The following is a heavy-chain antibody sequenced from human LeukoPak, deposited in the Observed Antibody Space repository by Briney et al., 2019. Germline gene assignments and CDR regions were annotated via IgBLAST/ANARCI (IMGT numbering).Heavy chain of an antibody. Sequence: GGSLRLSCAASGFTLSSYGMHWVRQAPGKGLEWVAFIRYDGSNKYYADSVKGRFTISRDNSKNTLYLQMNSLRAEDTAVYYCAKDQKSGWGTVCFDYLGQGTLVTVSS. CDR2: IRYDGSNK. V-gene: IGHV3-30*02. D-gene: IGHD6-19*01. J-gene: IGHJ4*02. CDR3: AKDQKSGWGTVCFDY. CDR1: GFTLSSYG.